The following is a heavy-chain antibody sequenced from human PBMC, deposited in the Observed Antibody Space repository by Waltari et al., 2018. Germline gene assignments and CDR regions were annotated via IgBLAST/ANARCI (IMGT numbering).Heavy chain of an antibody. CDR2: VDPEDGET. Sequence: EVQLVQSGAEVKKPGATVKISCKVSGYTFTDYYMHWVQQATGKGLEWMGLVDPEDGETIYSEKFQGRVTMTRDTSISTAYMELSRLRADDTAVYYCAREGRAAAATSIDYWGQGTLVTVSS. CDR3: AREGRAAAATSIDY. V-gene: IGHV1-69-2*01. CDR1: GYTFTDYY. D-gene: IGHD6-13*01. J-gene: IGHJ4*02.